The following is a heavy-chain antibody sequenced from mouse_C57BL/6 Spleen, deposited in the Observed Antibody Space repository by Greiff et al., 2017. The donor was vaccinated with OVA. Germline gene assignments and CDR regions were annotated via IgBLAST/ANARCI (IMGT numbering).Heavy chain of an antibody. CDR2: FYPGSGSI. CDR3: ARHEGANGEEGVFDY. CDR1: GYTFTEYT. D-gene: IGHD4-1*01. V-gene: IGHV1-62-2*01. J-gene: IGHJ2*01. Sequence: VQLVESGAELVKPGASVKLSCKASGYTFTEYTIHWVKQRSGQGLEWIGWFYPGSGSIKYNEKFKDKATLTADKSSSTVYMELSRLTSEDSAVYFCARHEGANGEEGVFDYWGQGTTLTVSS.